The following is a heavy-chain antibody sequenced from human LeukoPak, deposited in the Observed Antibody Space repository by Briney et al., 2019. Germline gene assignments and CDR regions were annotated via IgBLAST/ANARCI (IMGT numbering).Heavy chain of an antibody. CDR2: ISGSGAST. Sequence: GGSLRLSCAASGFTFSSYAMSWVRQAPGKGLEWVSAISGSGASTYYADSVKGRFTISRDNSKNTLYLQMNSLRAEDTAVYYCAKGLTEESLFDYWGQGTLVTVSS. J-gene: IGHJ4*02. D-gene: IGHD4/OR15-4a*01. CDR3: AKGLTEESLFDY. V-gene: IGHV3-23*01. CDR1: GFTFSSYA.